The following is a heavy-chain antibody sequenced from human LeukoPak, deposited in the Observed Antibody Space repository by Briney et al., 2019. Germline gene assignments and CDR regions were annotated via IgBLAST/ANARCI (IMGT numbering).Heavy chain of an antibody. D-gene: IGHD1-26*01. CDR1: GYTFTGYY. J-gene: IGHJ3*02. Sequence: ASVKVSCKASGYTFTGYYMHWVRQAPGQGLEWIGWINPNSGGTNYAQKFQGRVTMTRDTSISTAYMELSRLRTDDTAVYYCARLVGSWDAFDIWGQGTMVTVSS. V-gene: IGHV1-2*02. CDR2: INPNSGGT. CDR3: ARLVGSWDAFDI.